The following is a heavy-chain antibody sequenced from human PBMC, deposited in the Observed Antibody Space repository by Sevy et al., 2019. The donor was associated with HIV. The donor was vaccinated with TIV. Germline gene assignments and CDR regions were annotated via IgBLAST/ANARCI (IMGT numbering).Heavy chain of an antibody. CDR1: GFTFSSYE. J-gene: IGHJ6*02. Sequence: GGSLRLSCAASGFTFSSYEMNWVRQAPGKGLEWVSYISSSGSTIYYADSVKGRFTISRDNAKNSLYLQMNSLRAEDTAVYYCARDSADYDFWSGLHYGMDVWGQGTTVTVSS. D-gene: IGHD3-3*01. CDR3: ARDSADYDFWSGLHYGMDV. CDR2: ISSSGSTI. V-gene: IGHV3-48*03.